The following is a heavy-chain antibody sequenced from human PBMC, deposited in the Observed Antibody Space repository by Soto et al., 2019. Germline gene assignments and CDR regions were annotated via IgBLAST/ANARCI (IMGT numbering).Heavy chain of an antibody. CDR3: GRSLGGPGSY. CDR2: IKQDGGDK. CDR1: GFTFSSYW. J-gene: IGHJ4*02. Sequence: GGSLRLSCAASGFTFSSYWMTWVRQAPGKGLERVGNIKQDGGDKNYADSVKGRFSISRDNAKNSLYLQMNSLRAEDTAVYYCGRSLGGPGSYRGQGRLGTVSS. D-gene: IGHD3-10*01. V-gene: IGHV3-7*01.